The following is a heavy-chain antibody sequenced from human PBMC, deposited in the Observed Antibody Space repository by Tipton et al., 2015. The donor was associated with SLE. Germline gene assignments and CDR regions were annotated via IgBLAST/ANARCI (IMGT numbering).Heavy chain of an antibody. Sequence: TLSLTCTISGDSINNNNYYWGWIRQPPGKGLEWIGEIYHTGSTNYNVSLKSRVTISVDKSKNQFSLNLSSVSAADTAVYYCARAPDISNYSFDYWGQGTLVTVSS. CDR2: IYHTGST. CDR3: ARAPDISNYSFDY. V-gene: IGHV4-39*07. J-gene: IGHJ4*02. D-gene: IGHD4-11*01. CDR1: GDSINNNNYY.